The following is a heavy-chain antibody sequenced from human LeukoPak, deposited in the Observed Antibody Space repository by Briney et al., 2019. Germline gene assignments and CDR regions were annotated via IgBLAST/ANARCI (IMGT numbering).Heavy chain of an antibody. CDR3: ARDLGQQLASDY. CDR1: GFTFDDYG. Sequence: PGGSLRLSCAASGFTFDDYGMSWVRQAPGKGLEWVSGINWNGGSTGYADSVKGRFTISRDNAKNSLYLQMNSLRAEDTALYHCARDLGQQLASDYWGQGTLVTVPS. D-gene: IGHD6-13*01. V-gene: IGHV3-20*01. CDR2: INWNGGST. J-gene: IGHJ4*02.